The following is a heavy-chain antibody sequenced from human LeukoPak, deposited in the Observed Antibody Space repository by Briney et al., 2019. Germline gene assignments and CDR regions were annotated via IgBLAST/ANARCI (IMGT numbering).Heavy chain of an antibody. CDR3: ARITIFGVVIDY. D-gene: IGHD3-3*01. Sequence: SETLSLTCAVSGYSICSGYYWGWIRQPPGKGLEWIGSIYHSGSTYYNPSLKSRVTISVDTSKNQFSLKLSSVTAADTAVYYCARITIFGVVIDYWGQGTLVTVSS. CDR1: GYSICSGYY. J-gene: IGHJ4*02. V-gene: IGHV4-38-2*01. CDR2: IYHSGST.